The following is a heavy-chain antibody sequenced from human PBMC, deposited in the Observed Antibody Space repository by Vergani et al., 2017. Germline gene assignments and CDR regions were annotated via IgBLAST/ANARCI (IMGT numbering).Heavy chain of an antibody. J-gene: IGHJ3*02. D-gene: IGHD4-17*01. V-gene: IGHV3-53*04. CDR2: LYSGGST. CDR1: GFTVSSNY. Sequence: EVQLVESGGGLVQPGGSLRLSCAASGFTVSSNYMSWVRQAPGKGLEWVSVLYSGGSTYYADSVKGRFTSARHHSKNTLYLQMNRLRAQDTALYYCARGVDYGAFDIWGQGTMVTVSS. CDR3: ARGVDYGAFDI.